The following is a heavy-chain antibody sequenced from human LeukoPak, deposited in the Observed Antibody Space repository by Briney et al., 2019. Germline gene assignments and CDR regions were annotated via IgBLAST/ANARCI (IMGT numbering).Heavy chain of an antibody. Sequence: GGPLRPPCAAFGFTFISYRMHWGRQAPGKGLVWVSRINSYWSSTSYADSVNGRFTISRNNAKNTLYLQMNSLRAEDTAVYYCARDWGPWFGEGGYFDYWGQGTLVTVSS. CDR2: INSYWSST. CDR1: GFTFISYR. J-gene: IGHJ4*02. V-gene: IGHV3-74*01. CDR3: ARDWGPWFGEGGYFDY. D-gene: IGHD3-10*01.